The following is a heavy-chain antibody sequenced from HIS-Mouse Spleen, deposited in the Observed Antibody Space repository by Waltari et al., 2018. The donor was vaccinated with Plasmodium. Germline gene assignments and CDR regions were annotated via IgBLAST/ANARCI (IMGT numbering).Heavy chain of an antibody. Sequence: QLQLQESGPGLVKPSETLSLTCTVSGGSISSSRYYLGWIRQPPGKGLEWIGSIYYSGSTYYNPSLKSRVTISVDTSKNQFSLKLSSVTAADTAVYYCARDRITGTSYFDYWGQGTLVTVSS. D-gene: IGHD1-7*01. CDR3: ARDRITGTSYFDY. CDR1: GGSISSSRYY. J-gene: IGHJ4*02. CDR2: IYYSGST. V-gene: IGHV4-39*07.